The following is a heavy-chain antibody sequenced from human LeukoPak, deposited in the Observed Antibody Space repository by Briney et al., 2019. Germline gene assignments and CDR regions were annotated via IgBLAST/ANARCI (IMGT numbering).Heavy chain of an antibody. CDR1: GGSISSYY. J-gene: IGHJ5*02. V-gene: IGHV4-59*01. Sequence: SETLSLTCTVSGGSISSYYWSWIRQPPGKGLEWIGYIYYSGSTNYNPSLKSRVTISVDASKNQFSLKLSSVTAADTAVYYCARGGTWFDPWGQGTLVTVSS. CDR2: IYYSGST. CDR3: ARGGTWFDP. D-gene: IGHD1-1*01.